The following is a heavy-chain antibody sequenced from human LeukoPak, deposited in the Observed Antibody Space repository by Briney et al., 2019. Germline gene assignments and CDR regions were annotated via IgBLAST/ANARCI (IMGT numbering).Heavy chain of an antibody. Sequence: SETLSLTCTVSGGSISSSSYYWGWIRQPPGKGLEWIGSIYYSGSTYYNPSLKSRVTISVDTSKNRFSLKLSSVTAADTAVYYCARLGYSSGGGAFDIWGQGTMVTVSS. D-gene: IGHD6-19*01. V-gene: IGHV4-39*01. CDR1: GGSISSSSYY. CDR3: ARLGYSSGGGAFDI. CDR2: IYYSGST. J-gene: IGHJ3*02.